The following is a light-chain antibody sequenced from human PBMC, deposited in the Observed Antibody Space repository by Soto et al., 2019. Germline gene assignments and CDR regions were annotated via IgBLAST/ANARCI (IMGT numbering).Light chain of an antibody. CDR3: CSYAGSNKVI. CDR2: EGS. V-gene: IGLV2-23*01. Sequence: QSVLTQPASVSGSPGQSITISCTGTSSDVGSYNLVSWYQQHPGKAPKLMIYEGSKRPSGVSNRFSGSKSGNTASLTISGLQAEDEADYYCCSYAGSNKVIFGGGTKLTVL. J-gene: IGLJ2*01. CDR1: SSDVGSYNL.